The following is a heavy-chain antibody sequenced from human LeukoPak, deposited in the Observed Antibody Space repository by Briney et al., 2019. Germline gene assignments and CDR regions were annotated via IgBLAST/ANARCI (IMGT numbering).Heavy chain of an antibody. Sequence: PSETLSLTCTVSGGSNSSYYWSWIRQPPGKGLQWIGCIHYSGSTNYNPSLKNRVTISVDTSKKQFSLKLSSVTAADTAVYYCARYDYSNYVYYMDVWGKGTTVTVSS. J-gene: IGHJ6*03. CDR2: IHYSGST. V-gene: IGHV4-59*01. D-gene: IGHD4-11*01. CDR3: ARYDYSNYVYYMDV. CDR1: GGSNSSYY.